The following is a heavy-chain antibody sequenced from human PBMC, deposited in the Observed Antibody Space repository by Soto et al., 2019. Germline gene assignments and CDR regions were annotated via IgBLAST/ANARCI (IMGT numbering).Heavy chain of an antibody. CDR3: ARTDRDFYGLDV. Sequence: EVQLVESGGGLVQPGGSLRLSCEASGVTFRNYDRHWVRQGTGKGLEWVSGISAAGDPDYADSVEGRFTISRENAQNSFFLQMHSLRVGDTAVYYCARTDRDFYGLDVWGQGTTVIVSS. CDR1: GVTFRNYD. J-gene: IGHJ6*02. CDR2: ISAAGDP. V-gene: IGHV3-13*05.